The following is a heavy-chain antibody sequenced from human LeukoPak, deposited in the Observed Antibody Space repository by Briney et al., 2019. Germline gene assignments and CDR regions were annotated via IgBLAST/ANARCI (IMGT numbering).Heavy chain of an antibody. Sequence: SETLSLTCAVYGGSFSGYYWSWIRQPPGKGLEWIGYIYYSGSTNYNPSLKSRVTISVDTSKNQFSLKLSSVTAADTAVYYCARQSSYSYFDYWGQGTLVTVSS. CDR1: GGSFSGYY. V-gene: IGHV4-59*08. J-gene: IGHJ4*02. D-gene: IGHD1-1*01. CDR2: IYYSGST. CDR3: ARQSSYSYFDY.